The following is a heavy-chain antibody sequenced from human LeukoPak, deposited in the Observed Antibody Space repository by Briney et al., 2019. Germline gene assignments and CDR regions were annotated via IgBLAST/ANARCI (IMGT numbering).Heavy chain of an antibody. CDR2: ISYDGSNK. CDR1: RFTFSSYA. D-gene: IGHD6-19*01. J-gene: IGHJ4*02. V-gene: IGHV3-30*04. Sequence: GRSLRLSCAASRFTFSSYAMHWVRQAPGKGLEWVAVISYDGSNKYYADSVKGRFTISRDNSKNTLYLQMNSLRAEDTAVYYCARMGIAVAGVFDYWGQGTLVTVSS. CDR3: ARMGIAVAGVFDY.